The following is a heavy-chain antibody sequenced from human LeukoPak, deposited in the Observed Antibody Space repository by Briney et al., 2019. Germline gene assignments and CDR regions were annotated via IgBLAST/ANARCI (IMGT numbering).Heavy chain of an antibody. Sequence: GGSLRLSCAASGFTFSDYYMTWIRQAPGKGLEWASYISSSGSTTHYADSVKGRFTISRDNAKNSLYVQMNNLRAEDTAVYYCARVPRSGGSIDYWGQGTLVTVSS. CDR2: ISSSGSTT. V-gene: IGHV3-11*01. CDR1: GFTFSDYY. D-gene: IGHD6-19*01. J-gene: IGHJ4*02. CDR3: ARVPRSGGSIDY.